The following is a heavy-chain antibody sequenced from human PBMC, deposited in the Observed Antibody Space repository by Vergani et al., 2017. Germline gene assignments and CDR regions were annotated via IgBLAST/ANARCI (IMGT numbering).Heavy chain of an antibody. CDR3: ARDRRYDSSAISD. J-gene: IGHJ4*02. Sequence: QVQLVGSGGGVVQPGRSLRLSCAASGFTFSSYGMHWVRQAPGKGLEWVAVIWYDGSNKYYADSVKGRFTISRDNSKNTLYLQMNSLRAEDTAVYYCARDRRYDSSAISDWGQGTLVTVSS. D-gene: IGHD3-22*01. V-gene: IGHV3-33*01. CDR2: IWYDGSNK. CDR1: GFTFSSYG.